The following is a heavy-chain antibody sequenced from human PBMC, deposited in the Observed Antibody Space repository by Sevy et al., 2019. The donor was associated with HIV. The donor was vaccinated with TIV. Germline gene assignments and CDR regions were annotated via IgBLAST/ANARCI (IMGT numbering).Heavy chain of an antibody. Sequence: ASVKVSCKASGGTLTNYAISWVRQAPGQGLEWMGEIVPVFGTSHHARSFQGRVTITADGSTSTAYMELRSLRSEETAGYYCTGGADCSNGVCYPRGFDPWGQGTLVTVSS. CDR2: IVPVFGTS. CDR1: GGTLTNYA. D-gene: IGHD2-8*01. V-gene: IGHV1-69*13. J-gene: IGHJ5*02. CDR3: TGGADCSNGVCYPRGFDP.